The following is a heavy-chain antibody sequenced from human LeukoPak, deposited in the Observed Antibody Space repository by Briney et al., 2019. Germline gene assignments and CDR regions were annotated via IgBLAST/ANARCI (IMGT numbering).Heavy chain of an antibody. D-gene: IGHD4-17*01. CDR3: ARVFTVTYDY. CDR2: IRNDGTKK. Sequence: PGGSLRLSCAASGFTFSTSGMHWVRQSPGKGLDWVAFIRNDGTKKNYADSVKGRFTISRDNSKNTLYLQMNSLRAEDTAVYYCARVFTVTYDYWGQGTLVTVSS. V-gene: IGHV3-30*02. CDR1: GFTFSTSG. J-gene: IGHJ4*02.